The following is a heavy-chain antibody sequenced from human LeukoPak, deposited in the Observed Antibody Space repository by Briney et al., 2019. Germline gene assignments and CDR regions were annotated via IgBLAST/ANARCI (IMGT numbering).Heavy chain of an antibody. J-gene: IGHJ4*02. V-gene: IGHV3-7*01. CDR3: ARGVYDFDY. CDR2: IKEDGSEK. CDR1: TFTFSNYW. D-gene: IGHD3-22*01. Sequence: GGSLRLSCAASTFTFSNYWMSWVRQAPGKGLEWVANIKEDGSEKYYVDSVKGRFTISRDNAKNSLYLQMNSLRAEDTAVYYCARGVYDFDYWGQGTLVTVS.